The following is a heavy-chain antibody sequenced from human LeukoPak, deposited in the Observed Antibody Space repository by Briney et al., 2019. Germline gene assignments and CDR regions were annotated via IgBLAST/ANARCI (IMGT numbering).Heavy chain of an antibody. V-gene: IGHV4-59*01. CDR2: IYYSGST. CDR3: ARVEATGYYFDY. Sequence: SETLSLTCTVSGGSISSYYWSWIRQPPGKRLEWIGYIYYSGSTNYNPSLKSRVTISVDTSKNQFSLKLSSVTAADTAMYYCARVEATGYYFDYWGQGTLVTVSS. J-gene: IGHJ4*02. D-gene: IGHD1-26*01. CDR1: GGSISSYY.